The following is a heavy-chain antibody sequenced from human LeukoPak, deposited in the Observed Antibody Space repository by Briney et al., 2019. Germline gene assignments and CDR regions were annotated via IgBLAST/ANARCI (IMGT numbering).Heavy chain of an antibody. CDR1: GGSISSYY. CDR2: IYYSGST. V-gene: IGHV4-59*12. Sequence: PSETLSLTCTVSGGSISSYYWSWIRQPPGKGLERIGYIYYSGSTNYNPSLKSRVTISVDTSKNQFSLKLSSVTAADTAVYYCARRYSNGHNWFDPWGQGTLVTVSS. J-gene: IGHJ5*02. CDR3: ARRYSNGHNWFDP. D-gene: IGHD5-18*01.